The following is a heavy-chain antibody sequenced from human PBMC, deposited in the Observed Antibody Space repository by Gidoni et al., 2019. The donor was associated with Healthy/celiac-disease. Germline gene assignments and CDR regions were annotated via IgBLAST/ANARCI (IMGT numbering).Heavy chain of an antibody. CDR1: GFPFSSYA. CDR3: AKDQVQLWYDLAYYYYYYMDV. CDR2: ISGSGGST. J-gene: IGHJ6*03. Sequence: EVQLLESGGGLVQPGGSLRLSCAASGFPFSSYAMTWVRQAPGKGLEWVSAISGSGGSTYYADSVKGRFTISRDNSKNTLYLQMNSLRAEDTAVYYCAKDQVQLWYDLAYYYYYYMDVWGKGTTVTVSS. D-gene: IGHD5-18*01. V-gene: IGHV3-23*01.